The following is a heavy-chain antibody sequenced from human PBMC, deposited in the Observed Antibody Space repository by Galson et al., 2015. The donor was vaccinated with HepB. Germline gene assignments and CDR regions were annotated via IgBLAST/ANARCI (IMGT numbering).Heavy chain of an antibody. Sequence: SLRLSCAASGFTFSNCAMSWVRQAPGKGLEWVAVIWYDGSNKYYADSVKGRFTISRDNSKNTLYLQMNSLRAEDTAVYYCARDLRVYGDYTYGMDVWGQGTTVTVSS. CDR2: IWYDGSNK. V-gene: IGHV3-33*08. CDR1: GFTFSNCA. D-gene: IGHD4-17*01. J-gene: IGHJ6*02. CDR3: ARDLRVYGDYTYGMDV.